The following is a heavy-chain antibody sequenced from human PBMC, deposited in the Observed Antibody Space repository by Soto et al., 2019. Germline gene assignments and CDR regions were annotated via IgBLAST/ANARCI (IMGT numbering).Heavy chain of an antibody. D-gene: IGHD3-3*01. CDR2: INPSGGRI. V-gene: IGHV1-46*01. J-gene: IGHJ6*02. CDR3: ARDGPPTTPGVGPSYTMDF. Sequence: QMQLVQSGAEVKKPGASVKVSCKASGYTFTSYQMHWVRQAPGQGLEWMGIINPSGGRITYAPRFQGRVMMTRDTSTNTVYMELRSLRSEDTAVYYCARDGPPTTPGVGPSYTMDFWGQGTTVNGS. CDR1: GYTFTSYQ.